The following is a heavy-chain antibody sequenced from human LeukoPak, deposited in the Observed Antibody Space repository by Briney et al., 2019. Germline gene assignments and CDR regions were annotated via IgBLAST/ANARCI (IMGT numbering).Heavy chain of an antibody. J-gene: IGHJ6*03. D-gene: IGHD4-17*01. CDR1: GFTFNRYG. CDR3: AKNGEELDVGYRDLVFGYYHYYMDV. V-gene: IGHV3-23*01. CDR2: VGGGGVTT. Sequence: PGGSLRLSCAASGFTFNRYGMSWVRQAPGKGLEWVSSVGGGGVTTYYGDTVKGRFSITRDNFKNTVHLQMNSLRAEDTAIYYCAKNGEELDVGYRDLVFGYYHYYMDVWGKGTAVTV.